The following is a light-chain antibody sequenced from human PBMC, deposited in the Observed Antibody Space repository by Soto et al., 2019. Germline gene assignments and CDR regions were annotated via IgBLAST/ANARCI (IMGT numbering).Light chain of an antibody. Sequence: EIVLTQSPGTLSLSPGERATLSCRASQSVSSTYLAWYQQKPGQPPRLLIYAASSSATGLPDRFSGSGSGTDFTLTISRLEPEDFAVYYCQQYGSSPWTFGQGTKVDI. CDR3: QQYGSSPWT. J-gene: IGKJ1*01. CDR2: AAS. CDR1: QSVSSTY. V-gene: IGKV3-20*01.